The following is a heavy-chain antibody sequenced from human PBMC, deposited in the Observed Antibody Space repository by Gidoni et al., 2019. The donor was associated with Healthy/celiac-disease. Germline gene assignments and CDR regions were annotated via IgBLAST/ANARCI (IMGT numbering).Heavy chain of an antibody. CDR2: ISSSSSYT. J-gene: IGHJ5*02. D-gene: IGHD3-22*01. Sequence: EWVSYISSSSSYTNYADSVKGRFTISRDNAKNSLYLQMNSLRAEDTAVYYCARGIFRSGYYFWFDPWGQGTLVTVSS. CDR3: ARGIFRSGYYFWFDP. V-gene: IGHV3-11*06.